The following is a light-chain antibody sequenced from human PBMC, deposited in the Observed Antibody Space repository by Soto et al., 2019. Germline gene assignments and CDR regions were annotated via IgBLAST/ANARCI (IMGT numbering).Light chain of an antibody. J-gene: IGKJ1*01. CDR1: QNINSH. V-gene: IGKV1-39*01. CDR2: TTS. CDR3: QQSVSTPPT. Sequence: DIQMTQSPSSLYASVGDRVTITFRARQNINSHLNWYHQKPGRSPKLLIYTTSSLQRGVPDRFIGSGSGTDFSLTISSLQPEDFAYYYYQQSVSTPPTCGQGTKVEIK.